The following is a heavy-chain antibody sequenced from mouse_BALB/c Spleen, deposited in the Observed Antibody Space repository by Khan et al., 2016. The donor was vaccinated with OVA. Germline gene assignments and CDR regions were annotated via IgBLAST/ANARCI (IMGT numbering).Heavy chain of an antibody. CDR3: ARDYWVTY. V-gene: IGHV5-6-5*01. Sequence: EVELVESGGGLVKPGGSLKFSCAASGFTFSNYAMSLVRQTPEKRLEWVASISSGGSTYYPDSVKGRFTISRDNARNILYLQMSSLRSEDTAMYYCARDYWVTYWGQGTLVTVSA. D-gene: IGHD4-1*01. CDR1: GFTFSNYA. CDR2: ISSGGST. J-gene: IGHJ3*01.